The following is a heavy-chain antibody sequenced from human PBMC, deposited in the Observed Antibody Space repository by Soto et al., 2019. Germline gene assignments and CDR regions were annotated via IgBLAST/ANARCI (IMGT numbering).Heavy chain of an antibody. D-gene: IGHD2-15*01. CDR2: IIPILGTA. V-gene: IGHV1-69*01. J-gene: IGHJ4*02. CDR1: GGTFSSYA. CDR3: AVDSGYCSGGSCSNLDY. Sequence: QVQLVQSGAEVKKPGSSVKVSCKASGGTFSSYAISWVRQAPGQGLEWMGGIIPILGTANYAQKFQGRVMITADESTSTAYMELSSLRSEDTAVYYCAVDSGYCSGGSCSNLDYWGQGTLVTVSS.